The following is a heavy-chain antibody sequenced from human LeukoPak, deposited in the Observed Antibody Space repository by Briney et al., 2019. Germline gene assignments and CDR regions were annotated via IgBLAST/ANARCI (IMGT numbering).Heavy chain of an antibody. V-gene: IGHV1-46*01. D-gene: IGHD2-15*01. J-gene: IGHJ3*02. Sequence: GASVKVSCKASGYTFTSYYMHWVRQAPGHGLEWMGIINPSGGSTSYAQMFQGRVTMTRDMSTSTVYMELSSLRSEDTAVYYCARMVVAAKDAFDIWGQGTMVTVSS. CDR3: ARMVVAAKDAFDI. CDR1: GYTFTSYY. CDR2: INPSGGST.